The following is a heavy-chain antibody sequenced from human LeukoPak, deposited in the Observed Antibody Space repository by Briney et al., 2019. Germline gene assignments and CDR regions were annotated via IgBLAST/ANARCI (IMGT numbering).Heavy chain of an antibody. D-gene: IGHD6-6*01. CDR2: IYYSGST. J-gene: IGHJ5*02. CDR3: AREYSSWENYNWFDP. Sequence: PSETLPLTCTVSGGSMSSSNYYWGWIRQPPGKGLEWIGSIYYSGSTYYNPSLKSRVTISVDTSKNQFSLKLSSVTAADTAVYYCAREYSSWENYNWFDPWGQGTLVTVSS. CDR1: GGSMSSSNYY. V-gene: IGHV4-39*07.